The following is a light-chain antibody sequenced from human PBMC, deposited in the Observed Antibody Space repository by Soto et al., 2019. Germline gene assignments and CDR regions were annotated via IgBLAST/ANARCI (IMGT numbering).Light chain of an antibody. Sequence: DIQMTQSPSSLSASVGDRVTITCGASLTIGDSLSWFQQKAGKPPTLLIYGASALQSGVPARFSGSGSGTEFTLTISSLQSEDFAVYYCQKFNKWPWTFGQGTKVDI. CDR1: LTIGDS. CDR2: GAS. CDR3: QKFNKWPWT. J-gene: IGKJ1*01. V-gene: IGKV1-16*01.